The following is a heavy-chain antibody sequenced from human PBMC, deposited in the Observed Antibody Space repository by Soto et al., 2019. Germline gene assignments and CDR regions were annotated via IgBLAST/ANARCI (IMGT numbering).Heavy chain of an antibody. V-gene: IGHV4-39*01. CDR2: IYYSGNT. D-gene: IGHD2-21*01. Sequence: PSETLSLTCTVSGGSISSSSYYWGWIRQPPGKGLEWIGSIYYSGNTYYNPSLKSRVTISVDTSNNQFSLKVNSVTAADTAVYYCARLPTGFPNWFDPWGQGTLVTVSS. CDR3: ARLPTGFPNWFDP. CDR1: GGSISSSSYY. J-gene: IGHJ5*02.